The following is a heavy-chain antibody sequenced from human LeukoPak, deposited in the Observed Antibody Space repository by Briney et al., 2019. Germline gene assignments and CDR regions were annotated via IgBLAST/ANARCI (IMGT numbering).Heavy chain of an antibody. D-gene: IGHD2-15*01. CDR3: ARGHDGVVGWFAP. CDR1: GGSIRNYY. J-gene: IGHJ5*02. V-gene: IGHV4-59*01. Sequence: PSETLSLTCTVSGGSIRNYYWIWIRQPPGKGQEWIGHISYSGRTNYNPSLNSRVTMSVDMSNNQFSLKVTSVNAADTAVYYCARGHDGVVGWFAPWGRGTLVTVPS. CDR2: ISYSGRT.